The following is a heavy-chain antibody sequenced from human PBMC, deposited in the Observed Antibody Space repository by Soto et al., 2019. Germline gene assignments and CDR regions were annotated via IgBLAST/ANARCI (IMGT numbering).Heavy chain of an antibody. V-gene: IGHV4-39*01. J-gene: IGHJ4*02. D-gene: IGHD3-16*02. CDR1: GGSISSSSYY. CDR2: IYYSGST. CDR3: ARHLADDYVWGSYRRDGYFDY. Sequence: PSETLSLTCTVSGGSISSSSYYWGWIRQPPGKGLEWIGSIYYSGSTYYNPSLKSRVTISVDTSKNQFSLKLSSVTAADTAVYYCARHLADDYVWGSYRRDGYFDYWGQGTLVTVSS.